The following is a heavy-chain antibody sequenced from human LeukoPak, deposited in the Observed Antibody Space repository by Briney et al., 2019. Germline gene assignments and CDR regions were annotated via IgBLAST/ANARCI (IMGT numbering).Heavy chain of an antibody. J-gene: IGHJ4*02. CDR1: GFTFSSYA. CDR3: XXXERLTGTTIY. CDR2: ISGSGGST. V-gene: IGHV3-23*01. Sequence: PGGSLRLSCAASGFTFSSYAMSWVRQAPGKRLEWASAISGSGGSTYYADSVKGRFTISRDNSKNTLYLQMNSLRAEDTAVYYXXXXERLTGTTIYWGQGTLVTVSS. D-gene: IGHD1-7*01.